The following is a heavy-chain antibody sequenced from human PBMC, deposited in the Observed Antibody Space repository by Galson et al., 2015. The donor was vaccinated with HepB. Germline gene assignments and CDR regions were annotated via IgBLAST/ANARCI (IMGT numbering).Heavy chain of an antibody. CDR3: ARAEFAGNRGDAFDI. CDR2: IKQDGSEK. V-gene: IGHV3-7*01. J-gene: IGHJ3*02. Sequence: SLRHSCAASEFTLSSYWMSRVRQAPGKGLEWVAKIKQDGSEKYSVDSVKGRFTISRDNAKNSLYLQMNGLRAEDTAVYYCARAEFAGNRGDAFDIWGQGTMVTVSS. D-gene: IGHD4-23*01. CDR1: EFTLSSYW.